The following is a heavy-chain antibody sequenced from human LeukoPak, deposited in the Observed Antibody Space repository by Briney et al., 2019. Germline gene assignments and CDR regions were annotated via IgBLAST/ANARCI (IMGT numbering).Heavy chain of an antibody. D-gene: IGHD3-16*01. J-gene: IGHJ6*02. CDR3: ARAPPVLGDYYYGMDV. CDR1: GFTFSSYA. V-gene: IGHV3-53*04. Sequence: GGSLRLSCAASGFTFSSYAMSWVRQAPGKGLEWVSVIYSGGSTYYADSVKGRFTISRHNSKNTLYLQMNSLRAEDTAVYYCARAPPVLGDYYYGMDVWGQGTTVTVSS. CDR2: IYSGGST.